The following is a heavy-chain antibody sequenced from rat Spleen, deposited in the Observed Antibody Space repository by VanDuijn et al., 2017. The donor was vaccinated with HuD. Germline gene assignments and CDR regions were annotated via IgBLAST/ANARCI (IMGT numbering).Heavy chain of an antibody. D-gene: IGHD1-7*01. CDR3: ARLSYYGYNYFDY. J-gene: IGHJ2*01. V-gene: IGHV3-1*01. CDR2: ISYSGST. Sequence: EVQLQESGPGLVKPSQSLSLTCSVTDYSITSNFWGWIRKFPGNKMEWMGYISYSGSTSYHPSLKSRVSITRDTSKNQFFLQLNSVIIEDTATYYCARLSYYGYNYFDYWGQGVMVTVSS. CDR1: DYSITSNF.